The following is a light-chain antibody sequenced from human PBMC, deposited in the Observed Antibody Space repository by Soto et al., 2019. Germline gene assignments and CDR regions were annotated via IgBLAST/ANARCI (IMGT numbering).Light chain of an antibody. Sequence: QSALTQPRSVSGSVGQSVAISCTGTSSDVGGYNYVSWYQQHPGKAPKLMIYDVTKRPSGVPDRFSGSKSVNTASLTISGLQSEDEADYPCCSYAEKYFYVFGSGTKVTVL. V-gene: IGLV2-11*01. CDR2: DVT. CDR3: CSYAEKYFYV. J-gene: IGLJ1*01. CDR1: SSDVGGYNY.